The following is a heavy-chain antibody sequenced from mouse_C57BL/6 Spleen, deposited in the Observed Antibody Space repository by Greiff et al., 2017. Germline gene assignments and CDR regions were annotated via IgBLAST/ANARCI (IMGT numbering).Heavy chain of an antibody. CDR2: IYPGDGDT. CDR3: ARSYYDYDAWFAY. CDR1: GYAFSSYW. V-gene: IGHV1-80*01. J-gene: IGHJ3*01. Sequence: VQLQQSGAELVKPGASVKISCKASGYAFSSYWMNWVKQRPGKGLEWIGQIYPGDGDTNYNGKFKGKATLTADKSSSTAYMQLSSLTSEDSAVYFCARSYYDYDAWFAYWGQGTLVTVSA. D-gene: IGHD2-4*01.